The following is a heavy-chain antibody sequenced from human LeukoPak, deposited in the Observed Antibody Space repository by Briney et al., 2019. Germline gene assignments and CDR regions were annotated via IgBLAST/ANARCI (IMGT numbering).Heavy chain of an antibody. CDR1: GGSFSGYY. V-gene: IGHV4-34*01. D-gene: IGHD2-2*01. Sequence: SETLSLTCAVYGGSFSGYYWSWIRQPPGKGLEWIGEINHSGSTNYNPSLKSRVTIPVDTSKNQFSLKLSSVTAADTAVYYCARGPVPAPYYGMDVWGQGTTVTVSS. J-gene: IGHJ6*02. CDR2: INHSGST. CDR3: ARGPVPAPYYGMDV.